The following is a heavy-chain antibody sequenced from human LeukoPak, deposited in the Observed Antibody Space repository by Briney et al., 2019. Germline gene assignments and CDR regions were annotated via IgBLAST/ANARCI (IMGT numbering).Heavy chain of an antibody. CDR3: AKRDAVTEFDY. J-gene: IGHJ4*02. Sequence: GRSLRLSCAASGFTFNNYGMHWVRQAPGKGLEWVTLIQPDGNDKYYADSVKGRFTVARDNSKNTLYLQLNSLRAEDTAVYYCAKRDAVTEFDYWGQGTLVTVSS. V-gene: IGHV3-30*02. CDR1: GFTFNNYG. D-gene: IGHD2-21*02. CDR2: IQPDGNDK.